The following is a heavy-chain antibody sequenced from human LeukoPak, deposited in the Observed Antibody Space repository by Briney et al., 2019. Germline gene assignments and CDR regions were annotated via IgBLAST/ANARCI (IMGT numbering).Heavy chain of an antibody. D-gene: IGHD3-3*01. CDR3: ARDRATIFGVVNQLGFDY. CDR2: INHSGST. Sequence: SETLSLTCAVYGGSFSGYYWSWIRQPPGKGLEWIGEINHSGSTNYNPSLKSRVTISVDTSKNQFSLKLSSVTAADTAVYYCARDRATIFGVVNQLGFDYWGQGTLVTVSS. J-gene: IGHJ4*02. CDR1: GGSFSGYY. V-gene: IGHV4-34*01.